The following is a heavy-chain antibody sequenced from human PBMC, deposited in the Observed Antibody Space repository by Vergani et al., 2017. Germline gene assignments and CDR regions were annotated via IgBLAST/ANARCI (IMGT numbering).Heavy chain of an antibody. CDR3: AKTRDPNCKGCNCYSYYYGLDL. CDR2: ISGSGGNT. Sequence: ELQLMESGGGVVQPGGSLRLSCAASGFTFSSYGMYWVRQAPGKGLEWVSAISGSGGNTFYTDSVKGRFTISRDNSKDTLYLQMNSLRVEDTAIYYCAKTRDPNCKGCNCYSYYYGLDLWGQGTTVTVSS. J-gene: IGHJ6*02. V-gene: IGHV3-23*01. D-gene: IGHD2/OR15-2a*01. CDR1: GFTFSSYG.